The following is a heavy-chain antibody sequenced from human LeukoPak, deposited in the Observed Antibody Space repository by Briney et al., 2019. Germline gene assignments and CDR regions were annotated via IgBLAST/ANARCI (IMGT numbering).Heavy chain of an antibody. CDR1: GYTFTGYY. CDR3: ARAVGATKWFDP. D-gene: IGHD1-26*01. V-gene: IGHV1-2*02. Sequence: ASVKVSCKASGYTFTGYYIHWVRQAPGQGLEWMGWINPNSGGTNYAQKFQGRVTMTRDTSISTAYMELSRLRSDDTAVYYCARAVGATKWFDPWGQGTLVTVSS. CDR2: INPNSGGT. J-gene: IGHJ5*02.